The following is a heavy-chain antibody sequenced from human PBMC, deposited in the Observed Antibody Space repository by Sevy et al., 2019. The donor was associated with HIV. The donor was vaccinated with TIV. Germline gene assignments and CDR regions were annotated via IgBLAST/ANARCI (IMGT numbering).Heavy chain of an antibody. D-gene: IGHD2-2*02. CDR2: ISGSGGST. CDR3: AKDRYCSRTSCYTANWFDP. V-gene: IGHV3-23*01. Sequence: GGSLRLSCAASGFTFSSYAMSWVRQAPGKGLEWVSAISGSGGSTYYADSVKGRFTISRDNSKNTLYLQMNSLRAEDTSVYACAKDRYCSRTSCYTANWFDPWGQGTLVTVSS. CDR1: GFTFSSYA. J-gene: IGHJ5*02.